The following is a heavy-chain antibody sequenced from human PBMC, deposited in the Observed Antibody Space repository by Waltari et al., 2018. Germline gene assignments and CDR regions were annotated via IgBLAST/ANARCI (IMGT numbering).Heavy chain of an antibody. D-gene: IGHD4-17*01. CDR1: GFTFSSYA. J-gene: IGHJ4*02. CDR3: ARDYGDSHFDY. V-gene: IGHV3-30-3*01. CDR2: ISDDGSNK. Sequence: QVQLVESGGGVVQPGRSLRLSCAASGFTFSSYAMHWVRQAPGKGLEWVAVISDDGSNKYYADSVKGRFTISRDNSKNTLYLQMNSLRAEDTAVYYCARDYGDSHFDYWGQGTLVTVSS.